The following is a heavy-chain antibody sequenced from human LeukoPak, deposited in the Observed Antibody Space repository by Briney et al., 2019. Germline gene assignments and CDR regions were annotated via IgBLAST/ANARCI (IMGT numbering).Heavy chain of an antibody. J-gene: IGHJ4*02. CDR1: GFTFSSYG. V-gene: IGHV3-33*01. CDR2: IWYDGSNK. Sequence: GGSLRLSCAASGFTFSSYGMHWVRQAPGKGLEWVAVIWYDGSNKYYADSVKGRFTISRDNPKNTLYLQMNSLRAEDTAVYYCARDGVNKLWNFDYWGQGTLVTVSS. CDR3: ARDGVNKLWNFDY. D-gene: IGHD2-15*01.